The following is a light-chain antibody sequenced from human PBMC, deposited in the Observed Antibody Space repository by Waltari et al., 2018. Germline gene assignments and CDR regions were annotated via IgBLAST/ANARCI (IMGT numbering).Light chain of an antibody. Sequence: DIVMTQSPESLAVSLGARATIHCKSSESVLYSRNNKDHLAWYQQKPGQRPKLLIYWASTRESGVPDRFSGSGSETEFTLTINSLQAEDVAVYYCQQYYNTPLTFGGGTKVEIK. CDR2: WAS. CDR3: QQYYNTPLT. CDR1: ESVLYSRNNKDH. V-gene: IGKV4-1*01. J-gene: IGKJ4*01.